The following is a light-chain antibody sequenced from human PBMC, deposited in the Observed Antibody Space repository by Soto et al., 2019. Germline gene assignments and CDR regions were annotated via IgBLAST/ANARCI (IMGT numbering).Light chain of an antibody. V-gene: IGKV3-15*01. CDR2: DAS. Sequence: EIVLTQSPAILSVSQGERATLSCRASQSISRSLAWYQQKPGQAPRLLISDASTRATGIPARFSGSGSGTEFTLTISSLQSEDFALYYCHQYNSWPPGTFGQGTKVDNK. CDR1: QSISRS. J-gene: IGKJ2*01. CDR3: HQYNSWPPGT.